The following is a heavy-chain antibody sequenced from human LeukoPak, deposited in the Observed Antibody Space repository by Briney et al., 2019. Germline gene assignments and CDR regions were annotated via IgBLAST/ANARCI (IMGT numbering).Heavy chain of an antibody. Sequence: PGRSLRLSCAASGFTFDDYAMHWVRQAPGKGLEWVSGISWNSGSIGYADSVKGRFTISRDNSKNTLYLQMNSLRAEDTAVYYCAKDPQQQLVFFDYWGQGTLVTVSS. V-gene: IGHV3-9*01. D-gene: IGHD6-13*01. CDR3: AKDPQQQLVFFDY. J-gene: IGHJ4*02. CDR1: GFTFDDYA. CDR2: ISWNSGSI.